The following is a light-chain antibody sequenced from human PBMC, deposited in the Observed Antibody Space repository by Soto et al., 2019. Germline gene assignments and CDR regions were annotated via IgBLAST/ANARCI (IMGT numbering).Light chain of an antibody. CDR1: SSDVGSYNY. V-gene: IGLV2-14*01. Sequence: QSALTQPASVSGSPGQSITISCTGTSSDVGSYNYVSWYQQNPGKAPKLIIHDVSNRPSGVSNRFSGSKSGNTASLTISGLQAEDEANDYCSSYTSTNTLIFGGGTKVTVL. CDR2: DVS. J-gene: IGLJ2*01. CDR3: SSYTSTNTLI.